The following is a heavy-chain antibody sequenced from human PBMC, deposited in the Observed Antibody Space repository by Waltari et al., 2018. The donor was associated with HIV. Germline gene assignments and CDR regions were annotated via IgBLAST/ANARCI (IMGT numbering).Heavy chain of an antibody. D-gene: IGHD3-22*01. J-gene: IGHJ2*01. Sequence: QVQLQESGPGLVKPSGTLSLTCGVSGASIISPYWWSWVRQPPGKGLEWIGEIYESGSTNSNASLSSRVTISLDKSRNQFSLDVTSVTPADTAVYYCARLASTGYYNGGYFDLWGRGTLVTVSS. CDR2: IYESGST. CDR3: ARLASTGYYNGGYFDL. CDR1: GASIISPYW. V-gene: IGHV4-4*02.